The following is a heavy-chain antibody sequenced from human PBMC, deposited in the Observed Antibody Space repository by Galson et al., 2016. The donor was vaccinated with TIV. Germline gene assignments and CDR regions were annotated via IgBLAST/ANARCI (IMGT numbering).Heavy chain of an antibody. D-gene: IGHD3-3*01. CDR2: ITSTSSYT. V-gene: IGHV3-11*06. CDR1: GFTFSDYC. Sequence: LRLSCAASGFTFSDYCMSWIRQAPGKGLEWVSYITSTSSYTQYGDSVKGRFTISRDNAKNSLSLQMNSLRAEDTAVYYCARVITIFGLVRGGSMDVWGQGTTVTVSS. J-gene: IGHJ6*02. CDR3: ARVITIFGLVRGGSMDV.